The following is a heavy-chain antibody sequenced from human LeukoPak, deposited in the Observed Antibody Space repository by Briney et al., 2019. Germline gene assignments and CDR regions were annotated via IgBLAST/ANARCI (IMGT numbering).Heavy chain of an antibody. CDR1: GGTLSSYT. D-gene: IGHD6-13*01. Sequence: SVKVSCKASGGTLSSYTISWVRQAPGQGLEWMGRIIPILGIANYAQKFQGRVTITADKSTSTAYMELSSLRSEDTAVYYCARGVHSSSWAYYYYYMDVWGKGTTVTVSS. J-gene: IGHJ6*03. CDR3: ARGVHSSSWAYYYYYMDV. CDR2: IIPILGIA. V-gene: IGHV1-69*02.